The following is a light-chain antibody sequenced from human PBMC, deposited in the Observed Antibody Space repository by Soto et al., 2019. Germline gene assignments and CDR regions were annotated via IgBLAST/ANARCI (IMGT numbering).Light chain of an antibody. CDR3: QQRSNWPWT. CDR2: GAS. V-gene: IGKV3-11*01. J-gene: IGKJ1*01. Sequence: DIVMTQSPATLSVSPGERATLSCRASQTISSNLAWYQQKPGQTPRLLIYGASTRAAGIPARFSGSGSGTDFTLTISSLEPEDFAVYYCQQRSNWPWTFGQGTKVDIK. CDR1: QTISSN.